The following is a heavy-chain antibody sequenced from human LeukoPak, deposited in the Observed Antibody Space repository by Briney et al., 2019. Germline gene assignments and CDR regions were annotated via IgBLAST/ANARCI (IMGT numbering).Heavy chain of an antibody. CDR1: GFTFSSYG. CDR3: AKGVFAFDI. CDR2: ILYDGSNK. J-gene: IGHJ3*02. D-gene: IGHD5/OR15-5a*01. V-gene: IGHV3-30*18. Sequence: GGSLRLSCAASGFTFSSYGMHWVRQAPGKGLEWVAVILYDGSNKYYADSVKGRFTISRDNSKNTLYLQMNSLRAEDTAVYYCAKGVFAFDIWGQGTMVTVSS.